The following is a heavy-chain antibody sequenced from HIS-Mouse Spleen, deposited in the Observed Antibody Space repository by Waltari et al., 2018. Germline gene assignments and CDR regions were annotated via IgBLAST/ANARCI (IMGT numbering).Heavy chain of an antibody. J-gene: IGHJ2*01. CDR3: AREIPYSSSWYDWYFDL. CDR2: IYYMGGT. Sequence: QLQLQESGPGLVKPSETLSLTCTVSGGSISSSSYSWGWIRQPPGRGLEGIGRIYYMGGTYYNPSLKSRVTISVDTSKNQFSLKLSSVTAADTAVYYCAREIPYSSSWYDWYFDLWGRGTLVTVSS. D-gene: IGHD6-13*01. CDR1: GGSISSSSYS. V-gene: IGHV4-39*07.